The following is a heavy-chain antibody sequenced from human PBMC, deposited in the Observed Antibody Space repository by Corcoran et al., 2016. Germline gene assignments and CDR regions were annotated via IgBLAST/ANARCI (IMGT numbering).Heavy chain of an antibody. CDR3: ARTYYCSSTSCADIPHYGMDV. CDR1: GGSFSGYY. V-gene: IGHV4-34*01. CDR2: INHSGST. D-gene: IGHD2-2*01. J-gene: IGHJ6*02. Sequence: QVRLQQWGAGLLKPSETLSLTCAVYGGSFSGYYWSWIRQPPGKGLEWIGEINHSGSTNYNPSLKSRVTISGDTTKNQFSLKLSSVTAADTAVYYCARTYYCSSTSCADIPHYGMDVWGQGTTVTVSS.